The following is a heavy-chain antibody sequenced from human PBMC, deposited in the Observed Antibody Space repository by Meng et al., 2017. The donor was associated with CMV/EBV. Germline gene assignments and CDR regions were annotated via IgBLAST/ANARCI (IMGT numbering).Heavy chain of an antibody. V-gene: IGHV3-15*01. CDR1: AFTFSNAW. D-gene: IGHD3-3*01. J-gene: IGHJ6*02. CDR2: IKSKTDGGTT. CDR3: TTESAIFGVVKVNYYYGMDV. Sequence: GGSLRLSCAASAFTFSNAWMSWVRQAPGKGLEWVGRIKSKTDGGTTDYAAPVKGRFTSSRDDSKNTLYLQRNSLKTEDTAVYYCTTESAIFGVVKVNYYYGMDVWGQGTTVTVSS.